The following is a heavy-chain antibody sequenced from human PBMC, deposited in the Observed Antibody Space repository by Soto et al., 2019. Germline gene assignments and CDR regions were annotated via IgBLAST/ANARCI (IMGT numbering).Heavy chain of an antibody. CDR3: ARRDSSGWYSLDY. CDR1: GFIFSNYP. V-gene: IGHV3-23*01. CDR2: VSPSGSNT. Sequence: GGSLRLSCAVSGFIFSNYPMSWVRLAPGKGLEWVSSVSPSGSNTYYGDSVKGRFTMSRDNSENRLHLQMDSLRAEDTAVYFCARRDSSGWYSLDYWGQGTLVTVSS. J-gene: IGHJ4*02. D-gene: IGHD6-19*01.